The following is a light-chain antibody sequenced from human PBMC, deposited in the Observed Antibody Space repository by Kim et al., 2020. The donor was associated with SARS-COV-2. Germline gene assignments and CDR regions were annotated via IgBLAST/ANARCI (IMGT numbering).Light chain of an antibody. Sequence: GQRVTISCSGSSSNIESNYVYWYQQLPGTAPKLLIYRNNQRPSGVPDRFSGSKSGTSASLAISELRSEDEADYYCAAWDDSLSGVVFGGGTQLTVL. CDR1: SSNIESNY. V-gene: IGLV1-47*01. CDR3: AAWDDSLSGVV. J-gene: IGLJ2*01. CDR2: RNN.